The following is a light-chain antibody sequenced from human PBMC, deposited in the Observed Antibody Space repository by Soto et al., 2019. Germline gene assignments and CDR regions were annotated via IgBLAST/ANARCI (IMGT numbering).Light chain of an antibody. CDR3: QQYMSSVT. CDR2: GAS. Sequence: EIVLTQSPGSLSLSPGQRATLSCRASQSVDTTFFAWYQKKPGQAPRLLIHGASKRATGIPDRFSGSGSGTDFPLIISRLEPEDFAVYYCQQYMSSVTFGQGTKVEIK. J-gene: IGKJ1*01. CDR1: QSVDTTF. V-gene: IGKV3-20*01.